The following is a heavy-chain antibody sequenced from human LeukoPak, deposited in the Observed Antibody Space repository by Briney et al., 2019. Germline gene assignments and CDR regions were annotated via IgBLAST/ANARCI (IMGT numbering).Heavy chain of an antibody. D-gene: IGHD6-13*01. J-gene: IGHJ4*02. CDR2: IYIDGTT. CDR1: GFIVSHNY. CDR3: ARGPRYSFY. V-gene: IGHV3-53*01. Sequence: GGSLRLSCAASGFIVSHNYMTWVRQAPGKGLEWISVIYIDGTTYYADSVKGRFTISRDQANNSLYLQMNTLRDEDTAVYYCARGPRYSFYWGQGTLVSVSS.